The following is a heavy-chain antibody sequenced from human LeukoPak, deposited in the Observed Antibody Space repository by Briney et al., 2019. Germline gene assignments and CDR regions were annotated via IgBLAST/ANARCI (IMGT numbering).Heavy chain of an antibody. CDR3: ARGGSYLSAFDI. CDR1: GFTFSSYS. J-gene: IGHJ3*02. V-gene: IGHV3-48*04. D-gene: IGHD1-26*01. CDR2: ISGSGNII. Sequence: GGSLRLSCAASGFTFSSYSMNWVRQAPRKGLEWVAYISGSGNIIYYTESLKGRFTISRDNAKNSLFLQMNSLRVEDTAVYYCARGGSYLSAFDIWGQGTMVTVSS.